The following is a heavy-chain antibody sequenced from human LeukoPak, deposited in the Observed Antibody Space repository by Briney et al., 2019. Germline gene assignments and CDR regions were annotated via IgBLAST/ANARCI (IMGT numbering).Heavy chain of an antibody. J-gene: IGHJ5*02. CDR1: GGSISSSSYY. CDR2: IYYSGST. V-gene: IGHV4-39*01. Sequence: PSETLSLTCTVSGGSISSSSYYWGWIRQPPGKGLEWIGSIYYSGSTYYNPSLKSRVTISVDTSKNQFSLKLSSVTAADTAVYYCARHVAWAYSSSVATYQVPGAWFDPWGQGTLVTVSS. CDR3: ARHVAWAYSSSVATYQVPGAWFDP. D-gene: IGHD6-13*01.